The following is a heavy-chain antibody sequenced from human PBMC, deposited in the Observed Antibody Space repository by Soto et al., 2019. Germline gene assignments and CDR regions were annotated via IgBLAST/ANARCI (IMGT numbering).Heavy chain of an antibody. CDR3: ARDRNSGWNEAFDI. CDR1: GYTFPYYW. J-gene: IGHJ3*02. CDR2: IFPSDSDT. Sequence: HGESLKISCKGSGYTFPYYWIGCVRPLPGKGLEWMGIIFPSDSDTRYRPALQGQVIISAVKSITSAYLQWRSLKASDTAMYYCARDRNSGWNEAFDIWGQVTMVTVS. V-gene: IGHV5-51*01. D-gene: IGHD6-19*01.